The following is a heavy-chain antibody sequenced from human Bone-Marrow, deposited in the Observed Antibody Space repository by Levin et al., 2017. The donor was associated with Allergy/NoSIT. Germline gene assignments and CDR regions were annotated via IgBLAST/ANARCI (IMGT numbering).Heavy chain of an antibody. CDR2: LHHSGNT. Sequence: SETLSLTCSVSSGSVSHYFWSWIRQPPGKALEWIGYLHHSGNTYYNPSLKSRVTTSVDTSKNQFSLNLTSVTAADTAMYYCASHRFTGAEGKDAFDRWGQGTLVTVSS. CDR1: SGSVSHYF. CDR3: ASHRFTGAEGKDAFDR. J-gene: IGHJ3*02. V-gene: IGHV4-59*02. D-gene: IGHD2-8*02.